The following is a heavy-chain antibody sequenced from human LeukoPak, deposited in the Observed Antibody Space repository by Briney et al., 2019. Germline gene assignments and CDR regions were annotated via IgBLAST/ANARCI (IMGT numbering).Heavy chain of an antibody. D-gene: IGHD4-23*01. Sequence: PSETLSLTCAVYGGSFSGYYWSWIRQPAGKGLEWIGRIYTSGSSNYNYNPSLKSRVTISVDTSKNQFSLKLNSVTAADTAVYYCARGLGGYLDYWGQGTLVTVSS. CDR2: IYTSGSSNY. CDR3: ARGLGGYLDY. V-gene: IGHV4-59*10. J-gene: IGHJ4*02. CDR1: GGSFSGYY.